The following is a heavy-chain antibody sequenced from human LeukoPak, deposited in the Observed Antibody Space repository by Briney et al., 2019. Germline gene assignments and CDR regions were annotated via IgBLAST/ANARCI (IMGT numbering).Heavy chain of an antibody. D-gene: IGHD1-26*01. CDR2: INHRGST. V-gene: IGHV4-34*01. CDR1: GGSFSGYY. CDR3: ARGAGGSYYSPARGYFDY. Sequence: PSETLSLTCAVYGGSFSGYYWSWIRPPPGKGLEWIGEINHRGSTNYNPSLKSRVTISVDTSKNQFSLKLSSVTAADTAVYYCARGAGGSYYSPARGYFDYWGQGTLVTVSS. J-gene: IGHJ4*02.